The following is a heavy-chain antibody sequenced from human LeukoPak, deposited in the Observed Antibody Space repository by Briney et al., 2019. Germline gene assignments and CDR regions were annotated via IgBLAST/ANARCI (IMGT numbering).Heavy chain of an antibody. CDR1: AYSISSGFY. D-gene: IGHD3-9*01. V-gene: IGHV4-38-2*02. CDR2: IYHSGST. Sequence: PSETLSLTCTVSAYSISSGFYWGWIRQPPGKGLAWIGSIYHSGSTYYNPSLKSRVTISVDTSKNQFSLKLSSVTAADTAVYYCARGYDVLTSHDYFDYWGQGTLVTVSS. J-gene: IGHJ4*02. CDR3: ARGYDVLTSHDYFDY.